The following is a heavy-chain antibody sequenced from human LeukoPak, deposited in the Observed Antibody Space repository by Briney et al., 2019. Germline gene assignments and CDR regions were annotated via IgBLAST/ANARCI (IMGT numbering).Heavy chain of an antibody. Sequence: GASVKVSCKASGYTFTGYYMHWVRQAPGQGLEWMGIINPSGGSTSYAQKFQGRVTMTRDTSTSTVYMELSSLRSEDTAVYYCARLLDYDILTGFTQEGDYWGQGTLVTVSS. D-gene: IGHD3-9*01. CDR1: GYTFTGYY. J-gene: IGHJ4*02. CDR3: ARLLDYDILTGFTQEGDY. CDR2: INPSGGST. V-gene: IGHV1-46*03.